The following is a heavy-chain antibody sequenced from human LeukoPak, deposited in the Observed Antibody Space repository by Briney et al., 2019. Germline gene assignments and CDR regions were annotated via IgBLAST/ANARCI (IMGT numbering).Heavy chain of an antibody. CDR1: GYSFTSYW. J-gene: IGHJ6*02. D-gene: IGHD6-6*01. CDR2: IYPGDSDT. Sequence: GESLKISCKGSGYSFTSYWIGWVRQLPGKGLEWMGIIYPGDSDTRYSPSFQGQVTISADKSISTAYLQWSSLEASDTAMYYCARGGRVIAARHHGMDVWGQGTTVTVSS. CDR3: ARGGRVIAARHHGMDV. V-gene: IGHV5-51*01.